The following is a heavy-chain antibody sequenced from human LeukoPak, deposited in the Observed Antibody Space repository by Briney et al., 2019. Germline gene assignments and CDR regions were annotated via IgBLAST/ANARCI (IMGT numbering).Heavy chain of an antibody. CDR2: INTNTGNP. CDR3: ARVGGHTAMVTGDI. CDR1: GYTFTSYA. J-gene: IGHJ3*02. V-gene: IGHV7-4-1*02. Sequence: ASVKVPCKASGYTFTSYAMNWVRQAPGQGLEWMGWINTNTGNPTYAQGFTGRFVFSLDTSVSTAYLQISSLKAEDTAVYYCARVGGHTAMVTGDIWGQGTMVTVSS. D-gene: IGHD5-18*01.